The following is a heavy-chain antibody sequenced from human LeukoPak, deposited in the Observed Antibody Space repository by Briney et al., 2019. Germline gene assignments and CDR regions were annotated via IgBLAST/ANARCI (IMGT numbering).Heavy chain of an antibody. D-gene: IGHD3-10*01. CDR3: ARLASGSYYYYYYYMDV. Sequence: GEPLMISCKGSGFSFTSYWIAWVRQMPGKGLEWMGIIYPGDSDIRYSPSFRGQVTISADKSISTAYLQWGSLKASDTAVYYCARLASGSYYYYYYYMDVWGKGTTVTVSS. CDR1: GFSFTSYW. CDR2: IYPGDSDI. V-gene: IGHV5-51*01. J-gene: IGHJ6*03.